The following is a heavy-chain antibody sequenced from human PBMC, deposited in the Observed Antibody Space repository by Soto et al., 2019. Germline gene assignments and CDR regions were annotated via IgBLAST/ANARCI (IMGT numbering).Heavy chain of an antibody. V-gene: IGHV1-18*01. CDR2: ISAYNGNT. CDR3: ARDHCSGGSCWFDP. CDR1: GYSFTSYG. D-gene: IGHD2-15*01. J-gene: IGHJ5*02. Sequence: ASVKVSCKASGYSFTSYGISWVRQAPGQGLEWMGWISAYNGNTNYAQKLQGRVTMTTDTSTSTAYMELRSLRSDDTAVYYCARDHCSGGSCWFDPWGQGTLVTVSS.